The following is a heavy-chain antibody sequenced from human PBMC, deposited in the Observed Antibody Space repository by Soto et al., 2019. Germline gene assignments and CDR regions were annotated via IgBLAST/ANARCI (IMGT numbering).Heavy chain of an antibody. J-gene: IGHJ6*03. CDR1: GGSISSYY. D-gene: IGHD1-1*01. Sequence: SETLSLTCTVSGGSISSYYWNWIRQPPGKGLEWIGYIYYSGSTNYNPSFKSRVTISVDTSKNQFSLKLRSVTAADTAVYYCARQAGTTWYYYYMDGWGKGTTVTVSS. V-gene: IGHV4-59*08. CDR3: ARQAGTTWYYYYMDG. CDR2: IYYSGST.